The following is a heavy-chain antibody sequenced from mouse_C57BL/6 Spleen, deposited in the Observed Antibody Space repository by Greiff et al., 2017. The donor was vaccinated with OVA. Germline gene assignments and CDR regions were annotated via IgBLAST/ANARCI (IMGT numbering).Heavy chain of an antibody. CDR2: INPSNGGT. J-gene: IGHJ1*03. CDR1: GYTFTSYG. Sequence: QVQLQQPGTELVKPGASVKLSCKASGYTFTSYGMHWVKQRPGQGLEWIGNINPSNGGTNYNEKFKSKATLTVDKSSSTAYMQLSSLTSEDSAVYYCARSGLYYGSSYWYFDVWGTGTTVTVSS. V-gene: IGHV1-53*01. D-gene: IGHD1-1*01. CDR3: ARSGLYYGSSYWYFDV.